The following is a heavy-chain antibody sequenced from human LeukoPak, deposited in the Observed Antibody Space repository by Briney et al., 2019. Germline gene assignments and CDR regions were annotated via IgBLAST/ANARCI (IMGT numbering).Heavy chain of an antibody. J-gene: IGHJ4*02. CDR2: IRFDSSEI. D-gene: IGHD5-18*01. CDR3: AREATFTAYNFDF. V-gene: IGHV3-7*01. Sequence: GGSLRLSCAAPGFTFSSYWMTWVRQAPGKGLEWVANIRFDSSEIHYVDSVRGRFTISRDNTRNSVFLQMNSLRAQDTAVYYCAREATFTAYNFDFWGQGILVTVSS. CDR1: GFTFSSYW.